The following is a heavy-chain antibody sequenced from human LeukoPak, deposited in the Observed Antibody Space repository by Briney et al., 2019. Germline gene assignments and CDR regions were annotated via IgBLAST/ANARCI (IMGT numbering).Heavy chain of an antibody. CDR3: TRGSGSLDY. J-gene: IGHJ4*02. CDR1: GFTFGDYA. D-gene: IGHD3-22*01. Sequence: GGSLRLSCTASGFTFGDYAMSWVRQAPGKGLEWVGFIRSKAYGGTTEYAASVKGRFTISRDDSKSIAYLQMNSLKTVDTAVYYCTRGSGSLDYWGQGTLVTVSS. V-gene: IGHV3-49*04. CDR2: IRSKAYGGTT.